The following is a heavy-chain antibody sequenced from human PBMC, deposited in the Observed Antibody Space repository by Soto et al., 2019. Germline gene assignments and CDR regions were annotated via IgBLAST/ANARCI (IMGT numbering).Heavy chain of an antibody. J-gene: IGHJ4*02. CDR2: IYYSGST. Sequence: SETLSLTCTVSGGSISSGGYYWSWIRQHPGKGLEWIGYIYYSGSTYYNPSLKSRVTISVDTSKNQFSLKLSSVTAADTAVYSCARDGLEYCTNGVCYTAPDYWGQGTLVTVSS. CDR3: ARDGLEYCTNGVCYTAPDY. D-gene: IGHD2-8*01. V-gene: IGHV4-31*03. CDR1: GGSISSGGYY.